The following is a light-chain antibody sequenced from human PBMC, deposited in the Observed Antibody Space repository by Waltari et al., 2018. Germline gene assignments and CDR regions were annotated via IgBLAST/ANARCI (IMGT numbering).Light chain of an antibody. Sequence: EIVMTQSPVTMSVSPGEGVTLSCTASESVGTDVAWYRHKPGQPPRLLLYFGSTRATGVPARISGSGSGTDFSLTSSSLESEDFAFYYCQQSRQWPRRTFGQGTKLE. CDR2: FGS. CDR1: ESVGTD. CDR3: QQSRQWPRRT. V-gene: IGKV3D-15*01. J-gene: IGKJ2*01.